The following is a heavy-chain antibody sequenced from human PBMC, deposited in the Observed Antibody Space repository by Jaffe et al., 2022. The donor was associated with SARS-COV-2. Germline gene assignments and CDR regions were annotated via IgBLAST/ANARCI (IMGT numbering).Heavy chain of an antibody. Sequence: EVQLLESGGGLVQPGGSLRLSCAVSGFTFRSYAMDWVRQAPGKGLEWVSGISVSDDDTNYADSVKGRFTISRDSSKNTLYLQMNSLRVEDTALYYCVKEGYGSGSQLAGDSWGQGTLVTVSS. CDR1: GFTFRSYA. V-gene: IGHV3-23*01. D-gene: IGHD3-10*01. CDR2: ISVSDDDT. J-gene: IGHJ4*02. CDR3: VKEGYGSGSQLAGDS.